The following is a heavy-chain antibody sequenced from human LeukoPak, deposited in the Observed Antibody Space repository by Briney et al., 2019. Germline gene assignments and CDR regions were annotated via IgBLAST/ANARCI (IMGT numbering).Heavy chain of an antibody. D-gene: IGHD6-19*01. CDR1: GFAFSVYE. V-gene: IGHV3-48*03. CDR3: TTVTVASSFDC. J-gene: IGHJ4*01. Sequence: LSSAASGFAFSVYEMYWVRQAPGKGLEWVSYISSSGTTRYYADSVKGRFTISRDNAKNSLYLQMNSLRAEDTAVYYCTTVTVASSFDCWDQGTLVTVSS. CDR2: ISSSGTTR.